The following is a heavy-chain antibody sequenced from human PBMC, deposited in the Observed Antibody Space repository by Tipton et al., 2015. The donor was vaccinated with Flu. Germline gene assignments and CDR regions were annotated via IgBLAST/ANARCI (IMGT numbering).Heavy chain of an antibody. CDR1: GGSISSSSYS. V-gene: IGHV4-39*07. CDR3: ARVPAFFTVSSWFDP. CDR2: IYHSGST. J-gene: IGHJ5*02. D-gene: IGHD4-17*01. Sequence: TLSLTCTVSGGSISSSSYSWGWIRQSPGKGLEWIGSIYHSGSTFYNPSLRSRVTMSVDTSRNQFSLKLISVTAADTAVYYCARVPAFFTVSSWFDPWGQGTLLIVSS.